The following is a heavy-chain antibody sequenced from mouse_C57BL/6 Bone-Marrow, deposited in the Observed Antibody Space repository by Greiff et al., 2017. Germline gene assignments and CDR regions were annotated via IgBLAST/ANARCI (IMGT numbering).Heavy chain of an antibody. D-gene: IGHD1-1*01. V-gene: IGHV1-52*01. J-gene: IGHJ2*01. Sequence: QVQLKQPGAELVRPGSSVKLSCKASGYTFTSYWMHWVKQRPIQGLEWIGNIDPSDSETHSNQKFKDKATLTVDKSSSTAYMQLSSLTSEDSAVYYCARYYGSSYFDYWGQGTTLTVSS. CDR3: ARYYGSSYFDY. CDR2: IDPSDSET. CDR1: GYTFTSYW.